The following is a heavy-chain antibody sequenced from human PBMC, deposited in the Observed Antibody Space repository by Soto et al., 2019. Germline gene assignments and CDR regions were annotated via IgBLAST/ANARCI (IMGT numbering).Heavy chain of an antibody. V-gene: IGHV4-59*01. D-gene: IGHD2-2*01. CDR2: IYYSGRT. J-gene: IGHJ6*02. Sequence: QVQLQESGPGLVKPSETLSLTCTVSGGSISSYYWSWIRQPPGKGLEWIGYIYYSGRTNYNPSLKSRVTIAVDTSKNQCSLKLSSVTAADTAVYYCATGSCSSTSCYETYYYGMDVWGQGTTVTVSS. CDR3: ATGSCSSTSCYETYYYGMDV. CDR1: GGSISSYY.